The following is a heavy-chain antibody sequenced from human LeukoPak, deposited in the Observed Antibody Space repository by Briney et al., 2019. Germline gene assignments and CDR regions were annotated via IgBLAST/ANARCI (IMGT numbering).Heavy chain of an antibody. Sequence: AAETLSLTCAVSGYSISSGYYWGWIQQPPGKGLEWIGTIYHSGSTYYNPSLKSRVTVSVDTSKNQFSLKLSSVTAADTAVYYCARVGKSGSRYYFDYWGQGTLVTVSS. J-gene: IGHJ4*02. CDR1: GYSISSGYY. CDR2: IYHSGST. D-gene: IGHD1-26*01. CDR3: ARVGKSGSRYYFDY. V-gene: IGHV4-38-2*01.